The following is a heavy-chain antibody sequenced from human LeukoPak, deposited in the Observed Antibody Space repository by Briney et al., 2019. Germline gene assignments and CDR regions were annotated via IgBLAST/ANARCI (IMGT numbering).Heavy chain of an antibody. CDR2: INSDGTST. J-gene: IGHJ4*02. CDR3: AKGRRLRPDY. V-gene: IGHV3-74*01. CDR1: GLTFTSYW. Sequence: PGGSLRLSCAASGLTFTSYWMHWVRQAPGEGLVWVSRINSDGTSTTYADSVKGRFTISRDNAKNTLFLQMNSLRAEDTAVYYCAKGRRLRPDYWGQGALVTVSS. D-gene: IGHD3-16*01.